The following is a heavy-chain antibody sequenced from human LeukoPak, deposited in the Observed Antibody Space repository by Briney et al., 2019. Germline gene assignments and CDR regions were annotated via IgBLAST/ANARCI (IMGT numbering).Heavy chain of an antibody. CDR3: ARDPLSKVVGDATLIYMDV. J-gene: IGHJ6*03. Sequence: PGGSLRLSCAASGFSLSSYRIRWVRQALGKGLEWVSSISSSSVDIRYADSVRGRLTSPRDNAKNSLYLQMSSLRAEDTSVYFCARDPLSKVVGDATLIYMDVWGKGTTVTVSS. CDR1: GFSLSSYR. CDR2: ISSSSVDI. D-gene: IGHD2-15*01. V-gene: IGHV3-21*01.